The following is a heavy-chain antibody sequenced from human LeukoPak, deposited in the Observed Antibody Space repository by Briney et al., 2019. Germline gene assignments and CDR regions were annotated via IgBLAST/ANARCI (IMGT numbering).Heavy chain of an antibody. D-gene: IGHD5-18*01. V-gene: IGHV3-30*18. CDR3: AKDRGWLDTAMVGYGMDV. J-gene: IGHJ6*02. CDR2: ISYDGSNK. Sequence: GGSLRLSCAASGFTFSSYGMHWVRQAPGKGLEWVAVISYDGSNKYYADSVKGRFTISRDNSKNTLYLQMNSLRAEDTAVYYCAKDRGWLDTAMVGYGMDVWGQGTTVTVSS. CDR1: GFTFSSYG.